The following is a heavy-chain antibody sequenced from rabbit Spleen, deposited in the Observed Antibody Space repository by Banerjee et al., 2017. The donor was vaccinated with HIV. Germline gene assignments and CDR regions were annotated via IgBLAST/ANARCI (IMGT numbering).Heavy chain of an antibody. CDR2: VYAGSSGTT. J-gene: IGHJ2*01. D-gene: IGHD6-1*01. V-gene: IGHV1S45*01. CDR1: GFSFSNDQY. Sequence: QEQLVESGGGQVQPGASLTLTCTASGFSFSNDQYMCWVRQAPGKGLEWIACVYAGSSGTTYYANWVNGRFTISITSSTTVTLQMTSLTDADTAIYFCARREFSDGDADYAYATGPFDPWGPGTLVTVS. CDR3: ARREFSDGDADYAYATGPFDP.